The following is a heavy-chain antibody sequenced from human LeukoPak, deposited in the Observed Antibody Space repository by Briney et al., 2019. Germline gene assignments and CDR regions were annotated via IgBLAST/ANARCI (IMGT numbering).Heavy chain of an antibody. Sequence: PGGSLRLSCEASGSTFDNYAMTWVRQAPEKGLEWVANIKEDASEKDYVDSVKGRFTISRDNGKNSLYLQMNSLRGEDTAVYYCARLNWNYADYWGQGTLVTVSS. V-gene: IGHV3-7*01. J-gene: IGHJ4*02. CDR1: GSTFDNYA. D-gene: IGHD3-3*01. CDR3: ARLNWNYADY. CDR2: IKEDASEK.